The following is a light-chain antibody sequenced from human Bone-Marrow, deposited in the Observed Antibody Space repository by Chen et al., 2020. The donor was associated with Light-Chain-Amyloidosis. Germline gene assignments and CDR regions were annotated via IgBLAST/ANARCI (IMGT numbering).Light chain of an antibody. CDR1: SSDVGGDNH. CDR3: SSYTITNTLV. Sequence: QAALTQPASVSGSSGQSVTISGTGTSSDVGGDNHVSWYQQHPDKAPKLMIYEVTNLPSWVPDRFSGSKSDSTASLTSSGLQTEDEADYFCSSYTITNTLVFGSGTRVTVL. J-gene: IGLJ1*01. CDR2: EVT. V-gene: IGLV2-14*01.